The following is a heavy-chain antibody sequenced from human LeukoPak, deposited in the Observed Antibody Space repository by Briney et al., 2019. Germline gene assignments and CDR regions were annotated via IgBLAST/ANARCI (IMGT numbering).Heavy chain of an antibody. CDR1: GGSISSYY. J-gene: IGHJ4*02. V-gene: IGHV4-59*01. Sequence: PSETLSLTCTVSGGSISSYYWTWIRQPPGKGLEWIGYIYYSGSTNYNPSLKSRVTMSVDTSKNQFSLKLSSVTAADTAVYYCASLDLVRLYFDYWGQGTLLTVSS. CDR3: ASLDLVRLYFDY. CDR2: IYYSGST. D-gene: IGHD3-3*01.